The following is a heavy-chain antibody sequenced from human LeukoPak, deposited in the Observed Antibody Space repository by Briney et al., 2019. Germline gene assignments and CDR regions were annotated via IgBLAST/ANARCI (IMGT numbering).Heavy chain of an antibody. CDR3: ARVPHIVGASYFDY. Sequence: SVKVSCKASGGTFSTYVISWVRQAPGQGLEWMGGIIPIFGTANYAQKFQGRVTITADKSTSTAYMELSSLRSEDTAVYYCARVPHIVGASYFDYWGQGTLVTVSS. CDR2: IIPIFGTA. J-gene: IGHJ4*02. D-gene: IGHD1-26*01. CDR1: GGTFSTYV. V-gene: IGHV1-69*06.